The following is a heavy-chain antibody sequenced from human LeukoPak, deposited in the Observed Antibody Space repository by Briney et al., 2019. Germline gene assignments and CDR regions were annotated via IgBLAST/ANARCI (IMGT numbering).Heavy chain of an antibody. J-gene: IGHJ4*02. V-gene: IGHV4-4*07. CDR2: IHPSGRT. CDR3: ARGEAGRDGYNFDY. Sequence: PSETLSLTCTVSGDSMSSYYWSWLRQPAGKGLEWIGRIHPSGRTNYKSSLKSRVTMSVDTSKNEFSLRLSSVTAADTAVYYCARGEAGRDGYNFDYWGQGTLVTVSS. CDR1: GDSMSSYY. D-gene: IGHD5-24*01.